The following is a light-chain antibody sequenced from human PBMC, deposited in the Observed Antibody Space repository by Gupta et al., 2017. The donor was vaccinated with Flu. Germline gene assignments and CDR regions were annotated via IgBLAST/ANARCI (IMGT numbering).Light chain of an antibody. CDR2: NNN. V-gene: IGLV1-40*01. CDR3: QSYDSSRSVRV. Sequence: QSMLTQSPSVSGAPGQRVTISCTGSSSNIGAGYDVHWYRHPPGTAPKVLIYNNNNRPSGVPDRFSGSKSGTSASLAITGLQAEDEADYYCQSYDSSRSVRVFGGGTKLTVL. J-gene: IGLJ3*02. CDR1: SSNIGAGYD.